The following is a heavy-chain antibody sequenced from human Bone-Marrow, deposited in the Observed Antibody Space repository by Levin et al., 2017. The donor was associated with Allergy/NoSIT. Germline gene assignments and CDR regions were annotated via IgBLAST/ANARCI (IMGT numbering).Heavy chain of an antibody. CDR3: AKDSKVRGVINRYRDYFDY. Sequence: PGESLKISCAASGFTFSSYAMSWVRQAPGKGLEWVSAISGSGGSTYYADSVKGRFTISRDNSKNTLYLQMNSLRAEDTAVYYCAKDSKVRGVINRYRDYFDYWGQGTLVTVSS. D-gene: IGHD3-10*01. V-gene: IGHV3-23*01. J-gene: IGHJ4*02. CDR2: ISGSGGST. CDR1: GFTFSSYA.